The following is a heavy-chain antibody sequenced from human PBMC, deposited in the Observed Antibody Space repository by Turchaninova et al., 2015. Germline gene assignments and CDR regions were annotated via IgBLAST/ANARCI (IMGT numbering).Heavy chain of an antibody. CDR3: AALSGSYVDY. D-gene: IGHD1-26*01. Sequence: QVQLQESGPGLVKPSETLSLTCAVPGYSSSSVYYWGWIRQPPGKGLEWIGSIYHSGSTYYNPSLKSRVTISVDTSKNQFSLKLSSVTAADTAVYYCAALSGSYVDYWGQGTLVTVSS. V-gene: IGHV4-38-2*01. J-gene: IGHJ4*02. CDR2: IYHSGST. CDR1: GYSSSSVYY.